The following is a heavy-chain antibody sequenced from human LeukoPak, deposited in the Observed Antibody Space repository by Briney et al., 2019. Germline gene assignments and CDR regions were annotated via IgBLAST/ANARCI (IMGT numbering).Heavy chain of an antibody. CDR3: ARRRVGATTPRRPYFDY. D-gene: IGHD1-26*01. CDR1: GGSISSSSYY. CDR2: INHSGST. V-gene: IGHV4-39*07. Sequence: SETLSLTCTVSGGSISSSSYYWSWIRQPPGKGLEWIGKINHSGSTNYNPSLKSRVTISVDTSKNQFSLKLSSVTAADTAVYYCARRRVGATTPRRPYFDYWGQGTLVTVSS. J-gene: IGHJ4*02.